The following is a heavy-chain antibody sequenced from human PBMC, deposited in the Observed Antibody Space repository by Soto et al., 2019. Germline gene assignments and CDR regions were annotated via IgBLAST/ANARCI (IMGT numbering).Heavy chain of an antibody. CDR1: GFTFSSYA. CDR3: ARDRHSYGSQLLDWYFDL. V-gene: IGHV3-30-3*01. CDR2: ISYDGSNK. D-gene: IGHD5-18*01. J-gene: IGHJ2*01. Sequence: QVQLVESGGGVVQPGRSLRLSCAASGFTFSSYAMHWVRQAPGKGLEWVAVISYDGSNKYYADSVKGRFTISRDNSKNTLYLQMNSLRAEDTAVYYCARDRHSYGSQLLDWYFDLWGRGTLVTVSS.